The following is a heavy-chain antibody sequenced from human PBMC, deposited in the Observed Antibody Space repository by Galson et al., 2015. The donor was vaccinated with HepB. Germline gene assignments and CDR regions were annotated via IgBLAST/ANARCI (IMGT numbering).Heavy chain of an antibody. CDR2: IHIDGRT. D-gene: IGHD1-26*01. CDR1: GFTLSRYR. CDR3: ARGGGHDAFDI. J-gene: IGHJ3*02. V-gene: IGHV3-53*01. Sequence: SLRLSCAASGFTLSRYRMHWVRQAPGKGLVWVSAIHIDGRTYFADSVRGRFTISRDNSRNTLYLQMNSLRADDTAVYYCARGGGHDAFDIWGQGTMVTVSS.